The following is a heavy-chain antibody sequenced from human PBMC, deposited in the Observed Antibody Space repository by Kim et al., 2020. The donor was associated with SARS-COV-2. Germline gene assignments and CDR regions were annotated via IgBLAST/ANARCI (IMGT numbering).Heavy chain of an antibody. Sequence: ASVKVSCKASGYTFTSYGISWVRQAPGQGLEWMGWISAYNGNTNYAQKLQGRVTMTTDTSTSTAYMELRSLRSDDTAVYYCARGFLEWLSNEHTYYYYGMDVWGQGTTVTVSS. D-gene: IGHD3-3*01. J-gene: IGHJ6*02. CDR2: ISAYNGNT. CDR1: GYTFTSYG. V-gene: IGHV1-18*01. CDR3: ARGFLEWLSNEHTYYYYGMDV.